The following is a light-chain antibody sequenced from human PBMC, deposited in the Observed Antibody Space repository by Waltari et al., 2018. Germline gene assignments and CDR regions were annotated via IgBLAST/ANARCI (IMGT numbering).Light chain of an antibody. Sequence: QSVLTQPPSASATPGQRVIISCSGSSSNIGSNAVNWYQLLPGTAPKLIVYSHNQRRPGAPDRLSGATSGTSAALAISGLQSADEADYHSVAWDDRLNARVFGTVTKVNVL. CDR3: VAWDDRLNARV. J-gene: IGLJ1*01. CDR1: SSNIGSNA. V-gene: IGLV1-44*01. CDR2: SHN.